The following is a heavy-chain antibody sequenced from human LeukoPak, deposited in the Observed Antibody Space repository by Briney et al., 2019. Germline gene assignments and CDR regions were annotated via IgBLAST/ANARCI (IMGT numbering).Heavy chain of an antibody. CDR2: IYYSGST. Sequence: SETLSLTCTVSGGSISSYYWSWIRQPPGKGLEWIGYIYYSGSTNHNPSLKSRVTISVDTSKNQFSLKLSSVTAADTAVYYCARGGSYYGWFDPWGQGTLVTVSS. D-gene: IGHD1-26*01. CDR3: ARGGSYYGWFDP. V-gene: IGHV4-59*01. CDR1: GGSISSYY. J-gene: IGHJ5*02.